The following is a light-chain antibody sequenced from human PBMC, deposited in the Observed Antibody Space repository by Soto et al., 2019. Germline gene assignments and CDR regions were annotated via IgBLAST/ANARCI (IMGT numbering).Light chain of an antibody. Sequence: QSVLTQPPSTSGTPGQRVTISCSGSSSNIGSNFVYWYQQLSGTAPKLLIFRNNQWPSGVPDRFSGSKSGTSASLAISDLRSEDEADYYCAAWDDRLSFYVFGTGTKVTVL. V-gene: IGLV1-47*01. J-gene: IGLJ1*01. CDR2: RNN. CDR1: SSNIGSNF. CDR3: AAWDDRLSFYV.